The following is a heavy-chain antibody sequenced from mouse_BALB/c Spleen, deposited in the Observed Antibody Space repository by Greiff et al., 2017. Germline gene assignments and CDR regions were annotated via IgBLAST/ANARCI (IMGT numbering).Heavy chain of an antibody. Sequence: VQLQQSGAELVKPGASVKLSCTASGFNIKDSYMHWVKQRPEQGLEWIGRIDPANGNTKYDPKFQGKATITADTSSNTAYLQLSSLTSEDAAVYYCAGDYYGSSYDWFAYWGQGTLVTVSA. CDR2: IDPANGNT. CDR3: AGDYYGSSYDWFAY. CDR1: GFNIKDSY. V-gene: IGHV14-3*02. D-gene: IGHD1-1*01. J-gene: IGHJ3*01.